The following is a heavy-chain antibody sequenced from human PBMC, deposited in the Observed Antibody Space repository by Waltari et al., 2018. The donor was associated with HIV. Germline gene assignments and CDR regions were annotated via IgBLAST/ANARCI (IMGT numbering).Heavy chain of an antibody. CDR2: IYYTGNT. Sequence: QLRLQESGPRLVKPSETLSLTCSVSAGPISSTVYHWAWNRQSPGKGLEWIGSIYYTGNTYYKPSLKRRVTISIDTSKNQFSLRLTSVTAADTAIYYCVAQDYSDSVDWWGQGTLVTVFS. D-gene: IGHD4-17*01. CDR1: AGPISSTVYH. V-gene: IGHV4-39*07. CDR3: VAQDYSDSVDW. J-gene: IGHJ4*02.